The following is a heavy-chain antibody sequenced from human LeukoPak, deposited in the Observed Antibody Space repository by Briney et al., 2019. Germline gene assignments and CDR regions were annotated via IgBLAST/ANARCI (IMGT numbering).Heavy chain of an antibody. J-gene: IGHJ4*02. V-gene: IGHV3-23*01. D-gene: IGHD3-16*01. Sequence: GGSLRLSCAASGFTFSSYAMSWVRQAPGKGLEWVSAISGSGGSTYYADSVKGRFTISRDNSKNTLYLQMNSLRAEDTAVYYCAKTTYYYVGGKPQPYYFDYGGQGPLVTVSS. CDR2: ISGSGGST. CDR3: AKTTYYYVGGKPQPYYFDY. CDR1: GFTFSSYA.